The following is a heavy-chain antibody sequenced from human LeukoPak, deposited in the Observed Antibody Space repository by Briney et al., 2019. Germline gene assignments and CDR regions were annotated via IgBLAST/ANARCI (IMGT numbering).Heavy chain of an antibody. CDR2: INPNSGGT. CDR1: GYTFTGYY. Sequence: GASVKVSCKASGYTFTGYYMHWVRQAPGQGLEWMGWINPNSGGTNYAQKFQGRVTMTRDTSISTAYMELSRLRSDDTAVYYCARGRYSSWYLVYYFDYWGQGTLVTVSS. V-gene: IGHV1-2*02. D-gene: IGHD6-13*01. J-gene: IGHJ4*02. CDR3: ARGRYSSWYLVYYFDY.